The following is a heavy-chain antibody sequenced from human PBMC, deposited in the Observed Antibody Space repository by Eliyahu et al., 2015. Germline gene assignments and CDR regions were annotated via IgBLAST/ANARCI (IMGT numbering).Heavy chain of an antibody. CDR2: IAXFGTT. J-gene: IGHJ6*03. D-gene: IGHD2-8*02. V-gene: IGHV4-61*01. CDR1: GGSVSGGNYY. Sequence: QVQLRESGPGLVKPSETLSLACSVSGGSVSGGNYYWXWVRQSPGKGLEWIGWIAXFGTTSYNPSLKTRVTMSIDTSKNELSLKLTSVNAADTAVYYCATVGWWLYYYYMDVWGTGITVTVSS. CDR3: ATVGWWLYYYYMDV.